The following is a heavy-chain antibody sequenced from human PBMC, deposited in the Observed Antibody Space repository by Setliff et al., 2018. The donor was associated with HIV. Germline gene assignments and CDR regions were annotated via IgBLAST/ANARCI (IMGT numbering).Heavy chain of an antibody. CDR3: AGSRGYFVKAE. CDR2: MTASGSKI. D-gene: IGHD3-22*01. V-gene: IGHV3-48*03. CDR1: GFTFSTYE. J-gene: IGHJ4*02. Sequence: GGSLRLSCATSGFTFSTYEMNWVRQAPGKGLEWVSYMTASGSKIYYADSVKGRFTISRDNAKNSLYLQMNSLRGEDTAVYYCAGSRGYFVKAEWGQGTLVTVSS.